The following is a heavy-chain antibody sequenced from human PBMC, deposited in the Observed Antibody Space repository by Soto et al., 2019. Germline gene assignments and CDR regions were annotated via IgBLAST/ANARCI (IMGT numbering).Heavy chain of an antibody. Sequence: PSETLCLTCTVSGGSISSGHYYWTWIRQLPGKGLEWIGYIYYTGSIYYNPSLKSRLTLSIDTSKNQFSLKLSSVTAADTAVYYCEGITILGVANYWGRGTLVTVSS. CDR1: GGSISSGHYY. V-gene: IGHV4-31*03. CDR3: EGITILGVANY. CDR2: IYYTGSI. D-gene: IGHD3-3*01. J-gene: IGHJ4*02.